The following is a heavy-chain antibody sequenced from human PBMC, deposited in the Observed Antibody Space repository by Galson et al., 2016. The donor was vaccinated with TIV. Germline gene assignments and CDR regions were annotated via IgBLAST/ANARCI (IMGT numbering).Heavy chain of an antibody. CDR2: IYYSGST. CDR3: ARSGYGDFLSLRYFDY. Sequence: ESLSLTCKVSGGSMSSGTYYWGWIRQPPGKGLEWIANIYYSGSTYYNPSLKSRVTISVDTSKNQFSLKLSSVTAADTAVYYCARSGYGDFLSLRYFDYWGQGTLVTVSS. CDR1: GGSMSSGTYY. V-gene: IGHV4-39*07. D-gene: IGHD4-17*01. J-gene: IGHJ4*02.